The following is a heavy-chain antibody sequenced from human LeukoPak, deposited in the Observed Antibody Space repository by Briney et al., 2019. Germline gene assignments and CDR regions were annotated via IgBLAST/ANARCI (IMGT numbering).Heavy chain of an antibody. CDR2: IYYSGST. V-gene: IGHV4-39*01. D-gene: IGHD6-19*01. Sequence: KPSETLSLTCTVPGGSISSGSYYWGWIRQPPGKGLEWIGSIYYSGSTYYNPSLKSRVTISVDTSKNQFSLKLSSVTAADTAVYYCARHIGGWSPVEYWFDPWGQGTLVTVSS. J-gene: IGHJ5*02. CDR1: GGSISSGSYY. CDR3: ARHIGGWSPVEYWFDP.